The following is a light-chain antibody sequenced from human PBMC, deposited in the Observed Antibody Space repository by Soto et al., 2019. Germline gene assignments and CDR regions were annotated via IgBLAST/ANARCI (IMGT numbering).Light chain of an antibody. Sequence: DIQMTQSPSTLSASVGDRVTITCRASQSISSWLAWYQQKPGKAPKLLIYDASSLESGVPSRFSGSGSGTEFTLTISSLQPDDFATYYCQQYNSYSRTLGQGTNLEIK. J-gene: IGKJ1*01. CDR2: DAS. CDR1: QSISSW. V-gene: IGKV1-5*01. CDR3: QQYNSYSRT.